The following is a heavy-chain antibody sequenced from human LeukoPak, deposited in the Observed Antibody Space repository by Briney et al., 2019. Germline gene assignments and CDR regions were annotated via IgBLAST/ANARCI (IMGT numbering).Heavy chain of an antibody. V-gene: IGHV3-48*02. CDR2: ISSSSSTI. J-gene: IGHJ3*02. Sequence: GGSLRLSCAASGFTFSSYNMNWVRQAPGKGLEWVSYISSSSSTIYYADSVKGRFTISRDNPKNSLYLQMNSLRDEDTAVYYCARDYYDRTGYHDAFDIWGQGTMVTVSS. D-gene: IGHD3-22*01. CDR1: GFTFSSYN. CDR3: ARDYYDRTGYHDAFDI.